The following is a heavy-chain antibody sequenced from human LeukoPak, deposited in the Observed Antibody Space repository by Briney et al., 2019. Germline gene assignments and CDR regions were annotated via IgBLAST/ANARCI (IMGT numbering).Heavy chain of an antibody. CDR2: ISPSGTSM. V-gene: IGHV3-11*01. J-gene: IGHJ4*02. D-gene: IGHD6-6*01. Sequence: GGSLRLSCAASGFTFKDYDMSWIRQAPGKGLEWVSYISPSGTSMYYADSVKGRFTISRDNSMNTLYLQMNRLRAEDTAVDYCAKDRGKYSISASARGLSRSLDYWGQGTLVTVSS. CDR1: GFTFKDYD. CDR3: AKDRGKYSISASARGLSRSLDY.